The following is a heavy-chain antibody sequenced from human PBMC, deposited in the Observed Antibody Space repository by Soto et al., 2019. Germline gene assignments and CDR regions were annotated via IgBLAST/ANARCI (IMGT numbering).Heavy chain of an antibody. J-gene: IGHJ5*02. CDR3: AKDRLSTGLRTRFDP. V-gene: IGHV3-33*06. Sequence: GGSLRLSCAASGFTVSSNYMSLVRQAPGKGLEWVAVIWYDGSNKYYADSVKGRFTISRDNSKNTLYLQMNSLRVEDTAVYYFAKDRLSTGLRTRFDPWGQGTLVTVSP. CDR2: IWYDGSNK. D-gene: IGHD4-4*01. CDR1: GFTVSSNY.